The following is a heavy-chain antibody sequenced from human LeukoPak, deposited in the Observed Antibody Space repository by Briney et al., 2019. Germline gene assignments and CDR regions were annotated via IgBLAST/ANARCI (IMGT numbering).Heavy chain of an antibody. Sequence: SETLSLTCTVSGGSISSGSYYWSWIRQPAGKGLEWIGRIYTSGSTNYNPSLKSRVTISVDTSKNQFSLKLSSVTAADTAVYYCARGKYTFDIWGQGTMVTVSS. D-gene: IGHD6-6*01. CDR2: IYTSGST. CDR1: GGSISSGSYY. CDR3: ARGKYTFDI. V-gene: IGHV4-61*02. J-gene: IGHJ3*02.